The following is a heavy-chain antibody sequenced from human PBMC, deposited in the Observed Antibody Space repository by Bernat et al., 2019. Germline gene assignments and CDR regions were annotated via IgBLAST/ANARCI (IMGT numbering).Heavy chain of an antibody. CDR1: GFTFSSYG. D-gene: IGHD3-16*01. CDR3: ARDRDLREPGYLDY. J-gene: IGHJ4*02. Sequence: QVQLVESGGGVVQPGRSLRLSCAASGFTFSSYGMHWVRQAPGKGLEWVAVIWYDGSNKYYADSVKGRFTISRDNSKNTLYLQMNSLRAEDTAVYYCARDRDLREPGYLDYWGQGTLVTVSS. V-gene: IGHV3-33*01. CDR2: IWYDGSNK.